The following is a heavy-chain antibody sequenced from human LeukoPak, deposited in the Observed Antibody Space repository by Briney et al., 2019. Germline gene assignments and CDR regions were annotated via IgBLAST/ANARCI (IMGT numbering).Heavy chain of an antibody. CDR1: GFTFYDYA. CDR3: AKAVEYQLLQGFDI. Sequence: GRSLRLSCAASGFTFYDYAMHWVRQAPRKGLELVSGISWNSGSIGYADSVKGRFTISRDNAKNSLYLQMNSLRAEDTALYYCAKAVEYQLLQGFDIWGQGTMVNVSS. CDR2: ISWNSGSI. D-gene: IGHD2-2*01. J-gene: IGHJ3*02. V-gene: IGHV3-9*01.